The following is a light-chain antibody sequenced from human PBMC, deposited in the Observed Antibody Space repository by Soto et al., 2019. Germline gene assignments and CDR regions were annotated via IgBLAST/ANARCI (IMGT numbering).Light chain of an antibody. J-gene: IGLJ3*02. V-gene: IGLV2-14*01. CDR3: SSYTSSSTV. CDR2: EVS. CDR1: SSDVGGYNY. Sequence: QSALTQPASVSGSPGQSITISCTGTSSDVGGYNYVSWYQQHPGKAPKLMIYEVSNRPSGVSNRFSGSKSGNTASLTISGLQAEDEADYYCSSYTSSSTVFGGATNLTVL.